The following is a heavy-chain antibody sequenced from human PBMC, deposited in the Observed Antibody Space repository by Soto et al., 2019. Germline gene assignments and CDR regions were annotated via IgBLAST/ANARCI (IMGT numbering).Heavy chain of an antibody. D-gene: IGHD6-13*01. Sequence: EVQLLESGGGLVQPGGSLRLSCAASGFTFSSYAMNWVRQAPGKGLEWVSVISGSDGSTYYADSVKGRFTISRDNSKNTLNLQMNSLRAEDTAVYYCARRSSSWYFDYWGQGTLVTLSS. V-gene: IGHV3-23*01. CDR2: ISGSDGST. CDR3: ARRSSSWYFDY. CDR1: GFTFSSYA. J-gene: IGHJ4*02.